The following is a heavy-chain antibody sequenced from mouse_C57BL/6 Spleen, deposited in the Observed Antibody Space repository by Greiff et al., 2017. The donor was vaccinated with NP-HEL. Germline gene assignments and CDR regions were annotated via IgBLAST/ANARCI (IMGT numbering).Heavy chain of an antibody. J-gene: IGHJ3*01. CDR2: IDPSDSYT. D-gene: IGHD1-1*01. V-gene: IGHV1-50*01. CDR1: GYTFTSYW. Sequence: VQLQQPGAELVKPGASVKLSCKASGYTFTSYWMQWVKQRPGQGLEWIGEIDPSDSYTNYNQKFKGKATLTVDTSSCTAYRQLSSLTSEDSAVYYCARWYYGSSYWFAYWGQGTLVTVSA. CDR3: ARWYYGSSYWFAY.